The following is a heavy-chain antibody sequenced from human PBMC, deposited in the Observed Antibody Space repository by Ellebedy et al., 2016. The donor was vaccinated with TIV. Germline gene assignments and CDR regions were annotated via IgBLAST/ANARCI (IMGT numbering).Heavy chain of an antibody. Sequence: PGGSLSLSCEGSGFTSINYGMNWVRQAPGKALEWISYFSGNGSIIYYADSVKGRFTISRDHAKNSLYLQLNSLRTEDTAVYYCARNFGANHFDYWGQGTLVTVSS. CDR3: ARNFGANHFDY. CDR2: FSGNGSII. V-gene: IGHV3-48*01. CDR1: GFTSINYG. J-gene: IGHJ4*02. D-gene: IGHD3-10*01.